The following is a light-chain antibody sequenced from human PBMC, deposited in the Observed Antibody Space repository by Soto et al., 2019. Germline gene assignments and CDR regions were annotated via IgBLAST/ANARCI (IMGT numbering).Light chain of an antibody. Sequence: QSALIQPASVSGSPGQSITISCTGTSSDVGGYNYVSWYQQHPGKAPKLMIYEVNNRPSGVSNRFSGSKSGNTASLTISGLQAEDEADYYCSSYTSSSTRVFGGGTQLTVL. V-gene: IGLV2-14*01. CDR1: SSDVGGYNY. J-gene: IGLJ2*01. CDR3: SSYTSSSTRV. CDR2: EVN.